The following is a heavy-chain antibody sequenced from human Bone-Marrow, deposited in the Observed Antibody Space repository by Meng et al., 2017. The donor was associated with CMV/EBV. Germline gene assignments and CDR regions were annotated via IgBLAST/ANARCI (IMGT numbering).Heavy chain of an antibody. J-gene: IGHJ4*02. CDR2: LNWNGGST. V-gene: IGHV3-20*04. CDR3: ARDTRRPAYYFDY. CDR1: GFTFDDYG. Sequence: GESLKISCAASGFTFDDYGMTWVRQVPGEGLEWVAGLNWNGGSTDYADSVKGRLTISRDNARNSLYLQMNSLRVEDTALYYCARDTRRPAYYFDYWGPGTLVTVSS.